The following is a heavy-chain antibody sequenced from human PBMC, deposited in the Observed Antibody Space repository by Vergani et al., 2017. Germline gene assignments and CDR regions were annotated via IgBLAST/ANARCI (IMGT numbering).Heavy chain of an antibody. CDR3: AHSPSGYSSSWVFDY. CDR1: GFSLSNARMG. V-gene: IGHV2-26*01. CDR2: IFSNDEK. Sequence: QVTLKESGPVLVKPTETLTLTCTVSGFSLSNARMGVSWIRQPPGKALEWLAHIFSNDEKSYSTSLKSRLTITKDTSKNQVVLTMTNMDPVDTATYYCAHSPSGYSSSWVFDYWGQGTLVTVSS. D-gene: IGHD6-13*01. J-gene: IGHJ4*02.